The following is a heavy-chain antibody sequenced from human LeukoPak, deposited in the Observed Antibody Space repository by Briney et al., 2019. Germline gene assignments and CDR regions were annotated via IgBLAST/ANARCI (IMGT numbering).Heavy chain of an antibody. Sequence: GGSLRLSCAASGFTLTNYNMHWVRQAPGRGLEWVSSISFSSTDIYYADSVMGRVTISRDNAKNSLYLQVNSLRAEDTAVYYCARYSGYDYFFDLWGQGTLVTVSS. D-gene: IGHD5-12*01. CDR2: ISFSSTDI. CDR3: ARYSGYDYFFDL. V-gene: IGHV3-21*01. CDR1: GFTLTNYN. J-gene: IGHJ4*02.